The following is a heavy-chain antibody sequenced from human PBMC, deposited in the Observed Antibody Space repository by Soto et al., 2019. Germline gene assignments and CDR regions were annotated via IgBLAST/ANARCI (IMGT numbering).Heavy chain of an antibody. D-gene: IGHD3-3*01. Sequence: QVQLVQSGAEVKKPGASVKVSCKASGYTFATYAIHWVRQAPGQRLEWMGWINTGNGNTEYSQNFQGRATITRDTSVSPGYMEMSSLRSADTAMHCCTRVNTGFLKHLYFSYDMDVWVQGSTVTVA. CDR3: TRVNTGFLKHLYFSYDMDV. CDR1: GYTFATYA. V-gene: IGHV1-3*04. CDR2: INTGNGNT. J-gene: IGHJ6*02.